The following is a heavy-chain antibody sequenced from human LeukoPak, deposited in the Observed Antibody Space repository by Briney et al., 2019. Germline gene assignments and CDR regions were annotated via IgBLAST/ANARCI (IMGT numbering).Heavy chain of an antibody. V-gene: IGHV4-39*01. CDR2: IYYIGST. Sequence: SETLSLTCTVSGGSISSSGYYWDWIRQPPGKGLEWIGSIYYIGSTYYNPSLKSRVTISVDTSKNQFSLKLSSVTAADTAVYYCATAIKSYDILTGYYFDYWGQGTLVTVSS. CDR3: ATAIKSYDILTGYYFDY. J-gene: IGHJ4*02. CDR1: GGSISSSGYY. D-gene: IGHD3-9*01.